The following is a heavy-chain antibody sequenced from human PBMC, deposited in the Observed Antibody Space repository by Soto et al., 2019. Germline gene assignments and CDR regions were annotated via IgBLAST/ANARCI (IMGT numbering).Heavy chain of an antibody. V-gene: IGHV3-23*01. Sequence: PGGSLRLSCAASGFTFSSYAMSWVRQAPGKGLEWVSAISGSGGSTYYADSVKGRFTISRDNSKNTLYLQMNSLRAEDTAVYYCAKVVDIVGTLGTQSYRGQGTLVTVSS. D-gene: IGHD5-12*01. CDR2: ISGSGGST. CDR1: GFTFSSYA. J-gene: IGHJ4*02. CDR3: AKVVDIVGTLGTQSY.